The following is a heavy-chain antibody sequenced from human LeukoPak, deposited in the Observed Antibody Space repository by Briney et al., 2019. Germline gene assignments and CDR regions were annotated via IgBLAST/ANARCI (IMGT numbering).Heavy chain of an antibody. Sequence: GGSLRLSCAASGFTFSSYGMHWVRQAPGKGLEWVAVISYDGSNKYYADSVKGRFTISRDNSKNTLYLQMNSLRAEDTAVYYCAKDPVPGYSYGELGYFDYWGQGTLVTVSP. CDR1: GFTFSSYG. J-gene: IGHJ4*02. CDR3: AKDPVPGYSYGELGYFDY. V-gene: IGHV3-30*18. D-gene: IGHD5-18*01. CDR2: ISYDGSNK.